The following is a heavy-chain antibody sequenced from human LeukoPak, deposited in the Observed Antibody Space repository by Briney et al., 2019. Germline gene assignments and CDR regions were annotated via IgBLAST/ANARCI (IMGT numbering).Heavy chain of an antibody. CDR1: GLTFSDYW. V-gene: IGHV3-23*01. CDR2: IDKIGERT. CDR3: AKDIHNWGSDY. Sequence: GGSLRLSCAASGLTFSDYWMSWVRQAPGGGLEWVSGIDKIGERTYYADSVKSRFTISRDNSENTLYLQISGLKAEGTAIYYCAKDIHNWGSDYWGQGTLVTVSS. J-gene: IGHJ4*02. D-gene: IGHD7-27*01.